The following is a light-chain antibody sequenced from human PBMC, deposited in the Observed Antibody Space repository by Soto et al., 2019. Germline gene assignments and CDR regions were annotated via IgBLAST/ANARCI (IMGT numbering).Light chain of an antibody. CDR3: QQTYRTPLT. Sequence: DIQMTQSPSSLSASVGDRVTITCRASQSISSHLNWYQQKPGKAPNLLMYTASSLHSGVPSRFSGSGSGTDFTLTISSLQPEDFATYSCQQTYRTPLTFGGGTKVDIK. CDR1: QSISSH. V-gene: IGKV1-39*01. J-gene: IGKJ4*01. CDR2: TAS.